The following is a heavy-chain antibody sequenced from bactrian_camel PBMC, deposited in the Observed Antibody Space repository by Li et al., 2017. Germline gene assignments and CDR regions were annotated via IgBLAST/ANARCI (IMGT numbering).Heavy chain of an antibody. CDR2: RTSGSDEP. V-gene: IGHV3S19*01. CDR1: GNTYGLDC. CDR3: ARVRGVVAVGFVDY. Sequence: DVQLVESGGGSVQAGGSLTLSCAISGNTYGLDCMGWLRQAPGKEREGVVRRVRTSGSDEPLFSDSVKGRFTVSYDNAQNTVYLQMNSLKPDDTAVYSCARVRGVVAVGFVDYWGQGTQVAVS. D-gene: IGHD6*01. J-gene: IGHJ4*01.